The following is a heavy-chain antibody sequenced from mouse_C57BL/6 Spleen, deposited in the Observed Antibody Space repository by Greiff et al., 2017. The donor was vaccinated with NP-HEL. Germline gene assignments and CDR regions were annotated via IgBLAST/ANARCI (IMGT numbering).Heavy chain of an antibody. D-gene: IGHD2-5*01. J-gene: IGHJ2*01. V-gene: IGHV1-61*01. CDR1: GYTFTSYW. Sequence: QVQLQQPGAELVRPGSSVKLSCKASGYTFTSYWMDWVKQRPGQGLEWIGNIYPSDSETHYNQKFKDKATLTVDKASSTAYMQLSSLTSEDSAVYYWARAHYSNYDYWGQGTTLTVST. CDR3: ARAHYSNYDY. CDR2: IYPSDSET.